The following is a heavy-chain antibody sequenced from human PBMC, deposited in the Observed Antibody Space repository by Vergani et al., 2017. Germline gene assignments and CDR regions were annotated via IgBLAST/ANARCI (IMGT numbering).Heavy chain of an antibody. V-gene: IGHV1-18*04. Sequence: QVQLVQSGAEVKKPGASVKVSCKASGYTFTSYGISWVRQAPGQGLEWMGWISAYNGNTNFAQKLQGRVTMTTDTSTSTAYMELRSLRSDDTAVYYCASSSYFWSGNNQYYYGMDVWGQGTTVTVSS. J-gene: IGHJ6*02. CDR2: ISAYNGNT. D-gene: IGHD3-3*01. CDR3: ASSSYFWSGNNQYYYGMDV. CDR1: GYTFTSYG.